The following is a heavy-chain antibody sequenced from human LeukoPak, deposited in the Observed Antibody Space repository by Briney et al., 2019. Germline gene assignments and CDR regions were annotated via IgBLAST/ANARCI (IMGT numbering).Heavy chain of an antibody. CDR1: GFTFSSYA. J-gene: IGHJ4*02. Sequence: GGSLRLSCAASGFTFSSYAMSWVRQAPGKGLEWVSAISGSGGSTYYADSVKGRFTISSDNSKNTLYLQMNSLRADDTAVYYCGKGTQWLRLSAFDYWGQGTLVTVSS. CDR3: GKGTQWLRLSAFDY. D-gene: IGHD5-12*01. V-gene: IGHV3-23*01. CDR2: ISGSGGST.